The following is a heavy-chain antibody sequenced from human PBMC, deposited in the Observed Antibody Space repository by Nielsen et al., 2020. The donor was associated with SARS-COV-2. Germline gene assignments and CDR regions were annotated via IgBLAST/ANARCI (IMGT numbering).Heavy chain of an antibody. V-gene: IGHV1-69*13. J-gene: IGHJ4*02. CDR3: AKAEIWGISGWNYYDY. CDR1: GGTFSSYG. CDR2: IIPIFGSA. D-gene: IGHD6-19*01. Sequence: SVKVSCKASGGTFSSYGISWVRQAPGQGLEWMGGIIPIFGSAKYAQKFQGRVTITADESTSTAYMELSSLRSEDTAVYYCAKAEIWGISGWNYYDYWGQGTLVTVSS.